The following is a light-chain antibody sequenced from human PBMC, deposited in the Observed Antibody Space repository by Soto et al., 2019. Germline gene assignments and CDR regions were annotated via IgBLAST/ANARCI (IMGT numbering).Light chain of an antibody. CDR3: QQYGSSSWT. Sequence: EIVLTQSPGTLSLSPGERATLSCRASQSVSSSYLAWYQQRPGQAPRLLIYGASSRATGIPDRFSGSGSGTDFTLTISRLEAEDFAVYYCQQYGSSSWTVGQGTKVDSK. CDR2: GAS. CDR1: QSVSSSY. J-gene: IGKJ1*01. V-gene: IGKV3-20*01.